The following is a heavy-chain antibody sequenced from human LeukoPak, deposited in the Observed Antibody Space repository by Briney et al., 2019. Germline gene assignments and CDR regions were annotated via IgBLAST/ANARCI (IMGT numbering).Heavy chain of an antibody. V-gene: IGHV1-2*02. Sequence: GASVKVSCKASGYTFTGYYMHWVRQAPGQGLEWMGWINPNSGGTNYAQKFQGRVTITRNTSISTAYMELSSLRSEDTAVYYCARGPVDTAMRDYYYYMDVWGKGTTVTVSS. CDR3: ARGPVDTAMRDYYYYMDV. CDR1: GYTFTGYY. D-gene: IGHD5-18*01. J-gene: IGHJ6*03. CDR2: INPNSGGT.